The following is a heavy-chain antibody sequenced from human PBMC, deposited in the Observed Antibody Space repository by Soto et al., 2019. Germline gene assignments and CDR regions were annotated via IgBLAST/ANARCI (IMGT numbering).Heavy chain of an antibody. CDR2: ISSSGSTI. CDR1: GFTFNNYG. Sequence: GGSLRLSCAASGFTFNNYGFNWVRQAPGKGLAWVSYISSSGSTIQYADSVKGRFTISRDNAKNSLYLQMNSLRDEDTAVYYCARGGAARPDYWGEGTLVTVSS. J-gene: IGHJ4*01. CDR3: ARGGAARPDY. V-gene: IGHV3-48*02. D-gene: IGHD6-6*01.